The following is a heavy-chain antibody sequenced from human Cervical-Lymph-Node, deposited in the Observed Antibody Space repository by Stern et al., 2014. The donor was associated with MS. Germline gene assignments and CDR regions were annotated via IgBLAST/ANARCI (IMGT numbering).Heavy chain of an antibody. CDR2: ISYDGSNK. V-gene: IGHV3-30*18. J-gene: IGHJ6*02. CDR1: EFTFSTYG. CDR3: AKGGGLDHWGYYGMDV. D-gene: IGHD2-15*01. Sequence: VQMVESGGGVVQPGRSLRLSCPASEFTFSTYGMHWVRQAPGKGLEWVAVISYDGSNKYYADSVKGRFTISRDKSKNTLYLQMNSLRAEDTAMYYCAKGGGLDHWGYYGMDVWGQGTTVTVSS.